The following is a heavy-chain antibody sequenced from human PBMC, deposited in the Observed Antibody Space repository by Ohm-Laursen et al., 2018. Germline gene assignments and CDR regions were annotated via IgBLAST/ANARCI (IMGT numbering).Heavy chain of an antibody. V-gene: IGHV4-59*02. CDR3: ARASGAGSGYYDVADF. CDR2: IYYSGST. Sequence: SDTLSLTCTVSGGSVSGFYWIWVRQPPGKGLEWIGYIYYSGSTNYNPSLKGRVTMSVDTSKNQFSLKLSSVTAADTAVYYCARASGAGSGYYDVADFWGQGTLVTVSS. D-gene: IGHD3-3*01. J-gene: IGHJ4*02. CDR1: GGSVSGFY.